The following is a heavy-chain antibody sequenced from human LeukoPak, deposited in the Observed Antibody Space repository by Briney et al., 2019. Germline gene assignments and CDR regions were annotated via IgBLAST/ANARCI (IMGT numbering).Heavy chain of an antibody. V-gene: IGHV4-34*01. J-gene: IGHJ5*02. Sequence: SETLSLTCAVYGETFSGNSWSWIRQPPGKGLEWIGEITHTGNTNYNPSLKSRLTISGDTSKHQFSLKLSSVTAADTAVYYCARIVGWYCSGGSCSSNLFDPWGQGTLVTVSS. D-gene: IGHD2-15*01. CDR1: GETFSGNS. CDR2: ITHTGNT. CDR3: ARIVGWYCSGGSCSSNLFDP.